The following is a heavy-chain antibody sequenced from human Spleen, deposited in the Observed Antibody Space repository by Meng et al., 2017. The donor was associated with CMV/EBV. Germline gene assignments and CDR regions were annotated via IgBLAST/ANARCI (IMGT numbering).Heavy chain of an antibody. CDR2: IRYDGSNE. J-gene: IGHJ3*02. V-gene: IGHV3-30*02. D-gene: IGHD3-3*01. CDR1: RFTFDNYG. CDR3: AKDRGTLEWLVTKPLDAFDI. Sequence: GESLKISCVASRFTFDNYGMHWVRQAPGKGLEWVAFIRYDGSNEYYADSVKGRFIIYRDNSKNTLYLQMSSLRAEDTAVYYCAKDRGTLEWLVTKPLDAFDIWGQGTVVTVS.